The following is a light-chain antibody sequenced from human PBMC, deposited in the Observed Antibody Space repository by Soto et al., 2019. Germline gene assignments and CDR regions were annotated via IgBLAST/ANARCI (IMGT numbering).Light chain of an antibody. CDR2: GNS. J-gene: IGLJ2*01. Sequence: QSVLTQPPSVSGAPGQRVTISCTGSSSNIGAGYDVHWYHQLPGTAPKLLIYGNSNRPSGVPDRFSGSKSGTSASLAITGLQAEDEADYYCQSYDSSLSGLLFGGGTKVTVL. CDR3: QSYDSSLSGLL. V-gene: IGLV1-40*01. CDR1: SSNIGAGYD.